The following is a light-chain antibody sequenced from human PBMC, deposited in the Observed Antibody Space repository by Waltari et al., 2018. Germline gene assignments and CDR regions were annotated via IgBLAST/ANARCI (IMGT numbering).Light chain of an antibody. V-gene: IGKV1-17*01. Sequence: DIQMTQSPSSLSASAGDTVTITCRASQGINTYLNWYQQKPGKAPKRLIYAASSLESGVPSRFSGSGSGTDFTLIISSLQPEDFATYYCLQYNSHPLTFGPGTKLEIK. CDR2: AAS. CDR3: LQYNSHPLT. CDR1: QGINTY. J-gene: IGKJ3*01.